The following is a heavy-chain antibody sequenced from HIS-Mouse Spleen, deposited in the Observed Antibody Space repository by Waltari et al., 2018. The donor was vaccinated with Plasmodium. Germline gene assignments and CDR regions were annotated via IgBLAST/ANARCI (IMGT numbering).Heavy chain of an antibody. V-gene: IGHV3-74*01. D-gene: IGHD4-4*01. Sequence: EVQLVESGGGLVQPGGSLRLPCAASGFTFSSYWMHWVRQAPGKGLVGVSRINSDGSSTSYADSVKGRFTISRDNAKNTLYLQMNSLRAEDTAVYYCARDKPSNYGYFDYWGQGTLVTVSS. CDR3: ARDKPSNYGYFDY. J-gene: IGHJ4*02. CDR1: GFTFSSYW. CDR2: INSDGSST.